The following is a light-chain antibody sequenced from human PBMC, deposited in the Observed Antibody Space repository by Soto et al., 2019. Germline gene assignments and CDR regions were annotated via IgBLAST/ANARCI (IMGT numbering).Light chain of an antibody. V-gene: IGKV1-39*01. CDR2: AAY. J-gene: IGKJ2*01. CDR1: QYINNY. Sequence: DIQMTQSPSSLSTSVGDRVTITCRASQYINNYLNWYQQKPGKAPKLLIFAAYNLQSGVQSRFSGSGSGTDFTLTISSLQHEDFATYYCQQSYSTPPYTFCQGTKLDMK. CDR3: QQSYSTPPYT.